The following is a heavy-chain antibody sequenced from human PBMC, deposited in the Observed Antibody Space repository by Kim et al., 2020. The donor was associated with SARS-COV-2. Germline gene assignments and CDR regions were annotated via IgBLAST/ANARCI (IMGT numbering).Heavy chain of an antibody. Sequence: GGSLRLSCAASGFTFSSYAMHWVRQAPGKGLEWVAVISYDGSNKYYADSVKGRFTISRDNSKNTLYLQMNSLRAEDTAVYYCARDDVSSSWSRFFYYGMDVWGQGTTVTVSS. CDR2: ISYDGSNK. J-gene: IGHJ6*02. D-gene: IGHD6-13*01. CDR3: ARDDVSSSWSRFFYYGMDV. V-gene: IGHV3-30-3*01. CDR1: GFTFSSYA.